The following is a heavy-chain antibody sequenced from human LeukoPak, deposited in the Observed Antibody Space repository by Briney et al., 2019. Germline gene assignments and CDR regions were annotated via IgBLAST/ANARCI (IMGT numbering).Heavy chain of an antibody. CDR3: ARGGQLFDY. CDR2: IYYSGST. CDR1: GGSFSDNY. J-gene: IGHJ4*02. Sequence: SETLSLTCAVSGGSFSDNYWSWIRQPPGKGLEWIGYIYYSGSTNYNPSLKSRITISVDTSKNQFSLKLSSVTAADTAVYYCARGGQLFDYWGQGTLVTVSS. D-gene: IGHD6-13*01. V-gene: IGHV4-59*01.